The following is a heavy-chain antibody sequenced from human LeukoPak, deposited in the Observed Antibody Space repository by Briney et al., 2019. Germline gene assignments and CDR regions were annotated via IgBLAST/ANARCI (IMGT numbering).Heavy chain of an antibody. J-gene: IGHJ3*02. CDR2: FDPEDGET. CDR3: ATLRGIRMIVVADDAFDI. CDR1: GYTLTELS. V-gene: IGHV1-24*01. D-gene: IGHD3-22*01. Sequence: GASVKVSCKVSGYTLTELSMHWVRQAPGKGLEWMGGFDPEDGETIYAQKFQGRVTMAEDTSTDTAYMELSSLRSEDTAVYYCATLRGIRMIVVADDAFDIWGQGTMVTVSS.